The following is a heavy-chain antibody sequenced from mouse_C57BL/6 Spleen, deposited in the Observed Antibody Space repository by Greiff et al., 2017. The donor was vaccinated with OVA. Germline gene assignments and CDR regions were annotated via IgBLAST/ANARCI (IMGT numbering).Heavy chain of an antibody. J-gene: IGHJ3*01. CDR3: ARPSYDYDGAWFAY. D-gene: IGHD2-4*01. CDR1: GFTFSDYG. V-gene: IGHV5-15*04. CDR2: ISNLAYSI. Sequence: EVKVEESGGGLVQPGGSLKLSCAASGFTFSDYGMAWVRQAPRKGPEWVAFISNLAYSIYYADTVTGRFTISRENANNTLYLEMSRLRSEDTAMYYCARPSYDYDGAWFAYWGQGTLVTVSA.